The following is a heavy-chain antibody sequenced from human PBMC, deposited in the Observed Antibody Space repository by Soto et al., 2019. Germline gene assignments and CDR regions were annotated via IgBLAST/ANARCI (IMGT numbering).Heavy chain of an antibody. V-gene: IGHV1-18*01. D-gene: IGHD6-25*01. Sequence: HVLLVQSGPEVRKPGASVNVSCMASGDSFSKFGINWVRQAPGQGLEWMGWISGYSGQTNYAQKFQGRVTMTRDTSTTTAYMELSTLRSDDTAVYFCASDHSGPDWGQGTLVTVSS. CDR1: GDSFSKFG. CDR2: ISGYSGQT. J-gene: IGHJ4*02. CDR3: ASDHSGPD.